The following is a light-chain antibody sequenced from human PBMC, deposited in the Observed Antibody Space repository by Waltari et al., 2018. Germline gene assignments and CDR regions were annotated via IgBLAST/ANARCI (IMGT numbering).Light chain of an antibody. J-gene: IGKJ1*01. CDR1: QSIRSY. Sequence: IQMTQSPSSLSASVGDRVTITRRASQSIRSYLNWYQQKPGKAPKLLIYAASSLQSGVPSRFSGSGSGTDFTLTISSLQPEDFATYYCQQSYSTIWTFGQGTKVEIK. CDR2: AAS. CDR3: QQSYSTIWT. V-gene: IGKV1-39*01.